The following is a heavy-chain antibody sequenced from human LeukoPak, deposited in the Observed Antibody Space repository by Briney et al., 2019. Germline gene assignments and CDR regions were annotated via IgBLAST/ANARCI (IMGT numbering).Heavy chain of an antibody. CDR2: IYYSGST. D-gene: IGHD5-18*01. J-gene: IGHJ3*02. CDR3: ARLYSYGPGGAFDI. Sequence: SETLSLTCTVSGGSISSYYWSWIRQPPGKGLEWVGYIYYSGSTNYNPSLKSRVTISVDTSKNQFSLKLSSVTAADTAVYYCARLYSYGPGGAFDIWGQGTMVTVSS. V-gene: IGHV4-59*01. CDR1: GGSISSYY.